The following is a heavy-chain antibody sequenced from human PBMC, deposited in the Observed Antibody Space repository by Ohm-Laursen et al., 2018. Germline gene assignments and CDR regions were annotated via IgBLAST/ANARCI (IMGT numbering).Heavy chain of an antibody. V-gene: IGHV4-34*01. CDR2: INHSGST. D-gene: IGHD2-21*02. CDR1: GGSFSGYY. J-gene: IGHJ4*02. CDR3: ARGRWVTPFDY. Sequence: GTLSLTCAVYGGSFSGYYWNWVRQPPGKGLEWIGEINHSGSTNYNPSLKSRVTISVDASKKQFSLNLSSVTAADTAVYYCARGRWVTPFDYWGQGALVTVSS.